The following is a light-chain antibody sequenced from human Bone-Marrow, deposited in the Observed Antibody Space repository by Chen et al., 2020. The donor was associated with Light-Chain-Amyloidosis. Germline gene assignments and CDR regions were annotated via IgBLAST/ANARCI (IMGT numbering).Light chain of an antibody. CDR1: SSDVGGYDL. J-gene: IGLJ3*02. V-gene: IGLV2-14*01. CDR3: ISHTSSGTLWV. Sequence: QSALTQPASVSGSPGQSITISCTGTSSDVGGYDLVSWYQQYPGKAPKHMIYEVTNRPSGISNRFSGSKSGNTASLTISGLQAEDEADYYCISHTSSGTLWVFGGGTKLTVL. CDR2: EVT.